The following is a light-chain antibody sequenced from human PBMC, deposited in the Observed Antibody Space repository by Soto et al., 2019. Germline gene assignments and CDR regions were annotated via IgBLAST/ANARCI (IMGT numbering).Light chain of an antibody. CDR3: QQYGSSSYT. J-gene: IGKJ2*01. CDR1: QSLSSNF. Sequence: EIVLTQSPGTLSLSPGERATLSCTASQSLSSNFLSWYQQKPGQATRLLIYAASISSTGITDRFSGSGCGTDFTLTISRLQPEDSADYYYQQYGSSSYTFGQGTKLEIK. CDR2: AAS. V-gene: IGKV3-20*01.